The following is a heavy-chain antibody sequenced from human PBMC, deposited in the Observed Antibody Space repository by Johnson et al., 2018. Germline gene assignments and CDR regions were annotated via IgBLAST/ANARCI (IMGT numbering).Heavy chain of an antibody. CDR3: ARDELVSDYYYYGMDV. V-gene: IGHV4-59*01. J-gene: IGHJ6*02. CDR1: GGSLNTYY. CDR2: IYHDGST. D-gene: IGHD5/OR15-5a*01. Sequence: QVQLQESGPGLVKPSETLSLTCTVSGGSLNTYYWSWIRQPPGKGLEYIGYIYHDGSTKYNPSLKSRVSMSVDTSKNQIPLKLSSVTPADTAVYYCARDELVSDYYYYGMDVWGQGISVTVSS.